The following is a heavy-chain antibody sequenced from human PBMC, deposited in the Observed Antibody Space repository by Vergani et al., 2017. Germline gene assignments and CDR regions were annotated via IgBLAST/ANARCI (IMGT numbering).Heavy chain of an antibody. CDR1: GFTFSSYW. V-gene: IGHV3-7*03. Sequence: EVQLVESGGGLVQPGGSLRLSCAASGFTFSSYWMSWVRQAPGKGLEWVANIKQDGSEKYYVDSVKGRFTISRDNAKNSLYLQMNSLRAEDTAVYYCARSYYDSSYYYYYGMDVWGQGTTVTVSS. CDR2: IKQDGSEK. J-gene: IGHJ6*02. D-gene: IGHD3-22*01. CDR3: ARSYYDSSYYYYYGMDV.